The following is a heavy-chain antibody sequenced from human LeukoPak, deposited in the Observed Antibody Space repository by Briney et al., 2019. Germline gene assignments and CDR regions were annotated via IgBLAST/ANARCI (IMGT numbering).Heavy chain of an antibody. D-gene: IGHD3-22*01. Sequence: GGSLRLSCSASGFNFNNYEMNWVRQAPGKGLEWVSYISSRGTTIYYADSVKGRFTISRDNAKNSLYLQMNSLRAEDTAVYYCARDDYDSSGYFYWGQGTLVTVSS. V-gene: IGHV3-48*03. J-gene: IGHJ4*02. CDR3: ARDDYDSSGYFY. CDR2: ISSRGTTI. CDR1: GFNFNNYE.